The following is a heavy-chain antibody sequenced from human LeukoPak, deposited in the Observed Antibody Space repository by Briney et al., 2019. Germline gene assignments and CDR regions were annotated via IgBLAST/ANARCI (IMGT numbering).Heavy chain of an antibody. CDR3: AKDIYRSSRFGWFDP. CDR2: ISWDGGST. D-gene: IGHD6-6*01. Sequence: GGSLRLSCAASGFTFDDYAMHWVRQAPGKGLEWVSLISWDGGSTYYADSVKGRFTISRDNSKNSLYLQMNSLRAEDTALYYCAKDIYRSSRFGWFDPWGQGTLVTVSS. J-gene: IGHJ5*02. CDR1: GFTFDDYA. V-gene: IGHV3-43D*03.